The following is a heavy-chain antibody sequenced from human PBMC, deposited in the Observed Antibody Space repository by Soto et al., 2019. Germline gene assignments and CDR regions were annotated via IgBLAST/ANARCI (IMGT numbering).Heavy chain of an antibody. D-gene: IGHD3-10*01. CDR3: ARSSSGSYYNHFDY. CDR2: INHSGST. CDR1: GGSFSGYY. V-gene: IGHV4-34*01. Sequence: SETLSLTCAVYGGSFSGYYWSWIRQPPGKGLEWIGEINHSGSTNYNPSLKSRVTISVDTSKNQFSLKLSSVTAADTAVYYCARSSSGSYYNHFDYWGQGTLVTVSS. J-gene: IGHJ4*02.